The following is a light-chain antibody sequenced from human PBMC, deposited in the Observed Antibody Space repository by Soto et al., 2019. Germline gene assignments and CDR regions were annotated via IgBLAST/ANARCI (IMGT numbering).Light chain of an antibody. CDR2: KAS. Sequence: DIQMTQSPSTLSASVGDRVTITCRASQSISSWLAWYQQKPGKAPNLLIYKASSLEGEAPSRFSGSGSGTEFTLTISSLQPDDFATYYCQQYNGYPYTFGQGTNLEI. V-gene: IGKV1-5*03. J-gene: IGKJ2*01. CDR3: QQYNGYPYT. CDR1: QSISSW.